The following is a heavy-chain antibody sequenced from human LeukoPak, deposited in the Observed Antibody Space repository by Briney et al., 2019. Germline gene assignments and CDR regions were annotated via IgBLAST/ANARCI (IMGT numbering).Heavy chain of an antibody. J-gene: IGHJ4*02. CDR2: TYYSGST. Sequence: PSETLSLTCTVSGGSISTNYWTWIRQPPGKGLEWIGYTYYSGSTNYNPSLKSRVTISLDTSKNHFSLRLSSLTAADTAVYYCARDQGGPFDFWGRGILVTVSS. CDR3: ARDQGGPFDF. V-gene: IGHV4-59*12. CDR1: GGSISTNY.